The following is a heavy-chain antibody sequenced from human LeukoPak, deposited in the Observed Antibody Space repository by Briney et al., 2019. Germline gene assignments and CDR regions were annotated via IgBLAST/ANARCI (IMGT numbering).Heavy chain of an antibody. CDR2: INPSGGST. CDR3: ASDRGIVATIGLDY. D-gene: IGHD5-12*01. J-gene: IGHJ4*02. CDR1: GYTFTSYY. V-gene: IGHV1-46*01. Sequence: ASVKVSCTASGYTFTSYYMHWVRQAPGQGLEWRGIINPSGGSTSYAQKFQGRVTMTRDTSTSTVYMELSSLRSEDTAVYYCASDRGIVATIGLDYWGQGTLVTVSS.